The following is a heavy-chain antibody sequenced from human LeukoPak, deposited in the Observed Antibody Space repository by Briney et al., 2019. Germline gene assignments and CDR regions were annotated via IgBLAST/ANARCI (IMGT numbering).Heavy chain of an antibody. CDR1: GYTFSSYG. Sequence: GGSLRLSCAASGYTFSSYGMHGLRQAPGKGLEWVAVIWYDGSNKYYLDSVQGRFTISRDNSENTLYLQMSSLRAEDTAVYYCARGDYYDSRGYYFPDAFDIWGQGTMVTVSS. J-gene: IGHJ3*02. CDR2: IWYDGSNK. D-gene: IGHD3-22*01. CDR3: ARGDYYDSRGYYFPDAFDI. V-gene: IGHV3-33*01.